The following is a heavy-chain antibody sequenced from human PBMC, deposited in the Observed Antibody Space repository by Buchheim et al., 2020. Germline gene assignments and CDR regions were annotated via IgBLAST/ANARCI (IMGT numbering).Heavy chain of an antibody. CDR2: GGRDGSYT. CDR1: GFTFSGYS. V-gene: IGHV3-23*01. CDR3: VKDRPCTNCSPMDV. Sequence: EVQLLESGGGLVQPGGSLRLSCAASGFTFSGYSMSWARQSPRKGLEWVAGGGRDGSYTYYGDSVKGRFTIYSDNYKDSACLEMNGLRVDDTAIYYCVKDRPCTNCSPMDVWGQGTT. D-gene: IGHD2-8*01. J-gene: IGHJ6*02.